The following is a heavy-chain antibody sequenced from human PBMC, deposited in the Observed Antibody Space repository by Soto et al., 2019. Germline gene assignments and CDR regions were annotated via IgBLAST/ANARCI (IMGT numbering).Heavy chain of an antibody. J-gene: IGHJ6*03. V-gene: IGHV3-23*01. CDR1: GFIFSRYA. CDR3: VKQFDYGRYFMDV. CDR2: ISGSGDNT. Sequence: GGSLRLSCTASGFIFSRYAMNWVRQAPGKGLEWVSVISGSGDNTYDADSMKGRFTISRDNSKNTLYLQMNNLGTEDTAVYYCVKQFDYGRYFMDVWGKGTTVTVSS. D-gene: IGHD4-17*01.